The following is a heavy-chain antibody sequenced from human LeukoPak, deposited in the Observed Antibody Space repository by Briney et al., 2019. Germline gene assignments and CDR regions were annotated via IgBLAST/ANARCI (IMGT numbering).Heavy chain of an antibody. D-gene: IGHD2-21*01. V-gene: IGHV2-70*01. J-gene: IGHJ6*02. Sequence: SGPTLVNPTQPLTLTCTFSGFSLSTRPMCVSWIRPPPGKALEWLPPIDWDDDEHFSPSLMTRLTISKDTSKNQVVLTMSNMDTVDTATYYCARVKSGEGVDVWGQGTTVTVSS. CDR1: GFSLSTRPMC. CDR2: IDWDDDE. CDR3: ARVKSGEGVDV.